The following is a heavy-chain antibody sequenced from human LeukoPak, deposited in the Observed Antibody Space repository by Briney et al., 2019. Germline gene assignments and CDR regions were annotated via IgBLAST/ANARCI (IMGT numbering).Heavy chain of an antibody. CDR3: ARGFVHAFDL. Sequence: PGGSLRLSCAASGFTFSGYDMHWVRQPPGKGLEWVSAIGVTGDTYYAGSVKGRFTMSRENAKNSLYLQLDSLRAGDTAVYYCARGFVHAFDLWGQGTVVTVSS. V-gene: IGHV3-13*04. CDR1: GFTFSGYD. CDR2: IGVTGDT. D-gene: IGHD3-16*02. J-gene: IGHJ3*01.